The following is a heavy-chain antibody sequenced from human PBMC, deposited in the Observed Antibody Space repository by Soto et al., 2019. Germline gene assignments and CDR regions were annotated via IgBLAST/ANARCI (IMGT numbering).Heavy chain of an antibody. CDR3: ARDLMPNDRGLGDLAY. CDR2: ITSKTGDQ. Sequence: EVRLVESGGGLVKPGGSLRLSCAASGFTFNKYSMNWVRQAPGLGVEWVSSITSKTGDQYYADSVKGRFISSRDNTKNSLSLQVTSLRDEDTAVYYCARDLMPNDRGLGDLAYWGQGTLVTVSS. J-gene: IGHJ4*02. D-gene: IGHD3-22*01. CDR1: GFTFNKYS. V-gene: IGHV3-21*06.